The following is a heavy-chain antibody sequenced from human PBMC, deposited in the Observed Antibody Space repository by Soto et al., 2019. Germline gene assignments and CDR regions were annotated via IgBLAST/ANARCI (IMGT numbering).Heavy chain of an antibody. D-gene: IGHD3-22*01. V-gene: IGHV2-5*01. CDR3: AHTTTYYYDSSGYYYPGYAFDI. Sequence: VSGPTLVNPTQTLTLTCTFSGFSLSTSGVGVGWIRQPPGKALEWLALIYWNDDKRYSPSLKSRLTITKDTSKNQVVLTMTNMDPVDTATYYCAHTTTYYYDSSGYYYPGYAFDIWGQGTMVTVSS. CDR1: GFSLSTSGVG. CDR2: IYWNDDK. J-gene: IGHJ3*02.